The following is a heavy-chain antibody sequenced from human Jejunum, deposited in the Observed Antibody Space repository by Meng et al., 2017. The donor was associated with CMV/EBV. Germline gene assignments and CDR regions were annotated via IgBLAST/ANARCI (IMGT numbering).Heavy chain of an antibody. CDR2: IRSKTYSSAT. J-gene: IGHJ5*02. CDR1: FNLGEYS. D-gene: IGHD2-2*01. V-gene: IGHV3-73*01. Sequence: FNLGEYSIHWVGQAPGKGLEWVGRIRSKTYSSATAYAASVKGRFIISRDDSKNTAYLQMNSLKTEDTAVYYCTRHSIVVVPAAGFDPWGQGTLVTVSS. CDR3: TRHSIVVVPAAGFDP.